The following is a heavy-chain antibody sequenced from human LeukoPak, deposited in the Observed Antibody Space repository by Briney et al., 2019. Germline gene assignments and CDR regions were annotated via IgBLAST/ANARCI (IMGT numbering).Heavy chain of an antibody. J-gene: IGHJ4*02. Sequence: GGSLRLSCAASGFTVSSNYMSWVRQAPGKGLEWVSVIYSGGSTYYADSVKGRFTISRDNSKNTLYLQMNSLRAEDTAVYYCARALGEYCYDSSGYYLVYWGQGTLVTVSS. D-gene: IGHD3-22*01. CDR1: GFTVSSNY. V-gene: IGHV3-53*01. CDR3: ARALGEYCYDSSGYYLVY. CDR2: IYSGGST.